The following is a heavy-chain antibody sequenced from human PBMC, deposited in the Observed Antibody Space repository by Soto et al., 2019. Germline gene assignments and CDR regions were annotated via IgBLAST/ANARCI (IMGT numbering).Heavy chain of an antibody. D-gene: IGHD3-16*02. J-gene: IGHJ3*02. V-gene: IGHV4-34*01. CDR3: ARDLYDYIWGSYPTDAFDI. CDR2: INHSAST. Sequence: PSETLSLTCAVYGGSFSGYYWSWIRQPPGKGLEWIGEINHSASTNYNPSLKSRVTISVDTSKNQFSLKLSSVTAADTAVYYCARDLYDYIWGSYPTDAFDIWGQGTMVTVSS. CDR1: GGSFSGYY.